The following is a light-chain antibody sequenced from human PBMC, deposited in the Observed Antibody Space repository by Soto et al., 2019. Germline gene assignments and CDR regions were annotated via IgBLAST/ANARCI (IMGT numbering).Light chain of an antibody. J-gene: IGKJ4*01. CDR2: DAS. Sequence: DIQMTQSPSSLSASVGDRVTITCQASQDISNYLNWYQQKPGKAPKLLIYDASNLETGVPSRFSGSGSGTDFTSTISSLQPEDIGTYYCQQYDNLPLTFGGGTKVEIK. CDR3: QQYDNLPLT. V-gene: IGKV1-33*01. CDR1: QDISNY.